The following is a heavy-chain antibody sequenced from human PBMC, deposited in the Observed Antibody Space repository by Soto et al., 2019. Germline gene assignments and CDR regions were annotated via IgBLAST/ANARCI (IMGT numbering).Heavy chain of an antibody. J-gene: IGHJ6*01. CDR1: GFTFSSYG. D-gene: IGHD6-13*01. CDR2: ISYDGSNK. CDR3: AKVEVISIAAAGTNYYYGMDV. Sequence: QVQLVESGGGVVQPGRSLRLSCAASGFTFSSYGMHWVRQAPGKGLEWVAVISYDGSNKYYADSVKGRFTISRDNSKNTLYLQMNSLRAEDTAVYYCAKVEVISIAAAGTNYYYGMDVW. V-gene: IGHV3-30*18.